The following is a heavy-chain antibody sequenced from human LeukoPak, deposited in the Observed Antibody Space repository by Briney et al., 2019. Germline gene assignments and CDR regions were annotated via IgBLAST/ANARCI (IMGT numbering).Heavy chain of an antibody. D-gene: IGHD3-3*01. CDR3: ARHPADTIFGVGPDY. V-gene: IGHV5-51*01. CDR1: GYTFTNYW. CDR2: IYPGDSDT. J-gene: IGHJ4*02. Sequence: GESLKISYKGSGYTFTNYWIGWLRQMPGEGLEWMGIIYPGDSDTRYSPSFQGQVTISADKSISTAYLQWSSLKASDTAMFYCARHPADTIFGVGPDYWGQGTLVTVSS.